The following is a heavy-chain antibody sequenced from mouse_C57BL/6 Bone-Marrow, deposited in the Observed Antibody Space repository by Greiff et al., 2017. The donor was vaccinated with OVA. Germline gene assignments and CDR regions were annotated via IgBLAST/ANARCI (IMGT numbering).Heavy chain of an antibody. J-gene: IGHJ2*01. V-gene: IGHV1-82*01. CDR3: ARRFYYFDY. CDR2: IYPGDGDT. CDR1: GYAFSSSW. Sequence: VQLQQSGPELVKPGASVKISCKASGYAFSSSWMNWVKQRPGKGLEWIGRIYPGDGDTNYNGKFKGKATLTADKSSSTADMQRSSLTSEDSAVYFCARRFYYFDYWGQGTTLTVSS.